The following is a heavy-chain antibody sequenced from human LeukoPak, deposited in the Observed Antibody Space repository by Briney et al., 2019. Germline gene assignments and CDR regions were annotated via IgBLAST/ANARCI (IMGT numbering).Heavy chain of an antibody. D-gene: IGHD2-15*01. Sequence: PSETLSLTCAVYGGSFSGYYLSWIRQPPGKGLEWIGEINHSGSTNYNPSLKSRVTISVDTSKNQFSLKLSSVTAADTAVYYCARGRSILAYWGQGTLVTVSS. CDR2: INHSGST. V-gene: IGHV4-34*01. J-gene: IGHJ4*02. CDR3: ARGRSILAY. CDR1: GGSFSGYY.